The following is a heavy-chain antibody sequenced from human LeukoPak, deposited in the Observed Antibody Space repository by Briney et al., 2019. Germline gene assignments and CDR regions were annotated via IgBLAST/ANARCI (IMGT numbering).Heavy chain of an antibody. Sequence: EASVKVSCKASGYTFTGYCMHWVQQAPGQGLEWMGWINPNSGGTNYAQKFQGRVAMTRDTSISTAYMELSRLRSDDTAVYYCASLGRVPYYYGSGSYYNGDKTYYYYMDVWGKGTTVTISS. CDR2: INPNSGGT. CDR3: ASLGRVPYYYGSGSYYNGDKTYYYYMDV. D-gene: IGHD3-10*01. V-gene: IGHV1-2*02. CDR1: GYTFTGYC. J-gene: IGHJ6*03.